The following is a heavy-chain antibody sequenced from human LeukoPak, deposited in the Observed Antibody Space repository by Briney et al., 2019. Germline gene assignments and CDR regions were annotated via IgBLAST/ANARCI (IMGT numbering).Heavy chain of an antibody. CDR3: ARDDSYDSSGYSFDY. Sequence: PSETLSLTCTVSGGSISSYYWSWIRQPPGKGLEWNGYIYYSGSTNYNPSLKSRVTISVDTSKNQFSLKLSSVTAADTAVYYCARDDSYDSSGYSFDYCGQGTLVTVSS. CDR1: GGSISSYY. D-gene: IGHD3-22*01. V-gene: IGHV4-59*01. J-gene: IGHJ4*02. CDR2: IYYSGST.